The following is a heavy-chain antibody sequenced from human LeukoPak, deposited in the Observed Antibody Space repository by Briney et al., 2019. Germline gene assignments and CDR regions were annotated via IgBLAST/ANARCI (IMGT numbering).Heavy chain of an antibody. D-gene: IGHD6-19*01. J-gene: IGHJ4*02. V-gene: IGHV3-9*01. Sequence: SGGSLRLSCAASGFTFDDYAMPWVRQAPGKGLEWVSGISWNSGSIGYADSVKGRFTISRDNAKNSLYLQMNSLRAEDTAVYHCARVYWRSYSSGWYPDYWGQGTLVTVSS. CDR3: ARVYWRSYSSGWYPDY. CDR1: GFTFDDYA. CDR2: ISWNSGSI.